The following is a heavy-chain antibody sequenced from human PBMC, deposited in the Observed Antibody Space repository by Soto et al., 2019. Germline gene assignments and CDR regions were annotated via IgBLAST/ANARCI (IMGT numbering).Heavy chain of an antibody. J-gene: IGHJ4*02. CDR3: ARGPGIAVAGTVDY. CDR2: INHSGST. D-gene: IGHD6-19*01. Sequence: SETLSLTCAVYGGSFSGYYWSWIRQPPGKGLEWIGEINHSGSTNYNPSLKSRVTISVDTSKNQFSLKLSSVTAADTAVYYCARGPGIAVAGTVDYWGQGTXVTVSS. CDR1: GGSFSGYY. V-gene: IGHV4-34*01.